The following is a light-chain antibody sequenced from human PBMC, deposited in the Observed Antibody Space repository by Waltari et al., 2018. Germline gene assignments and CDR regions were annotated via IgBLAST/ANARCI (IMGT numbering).Light chain of an antibody. V-gene: IGKV1-9*01. Sequence: IQLTQSPPSLSASVGDRVTLPCRASQGIGSYLALYQQKPGKAPKFLTYAASTLKNAGPSRFSGSGFGTDFTLTISSLQPEDFATYYCQQSNSYPFTFGPGTKVDIK. J-gene: IGKJ3*01. CDR2: AAS. CDR1: QGIGSY. CDR3: QQSNSYPFT.